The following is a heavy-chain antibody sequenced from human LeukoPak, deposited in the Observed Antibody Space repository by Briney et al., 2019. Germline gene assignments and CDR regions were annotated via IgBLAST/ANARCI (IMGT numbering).Heavy chain of an antibody. CDR1: GFTFIAYA. V-gene: IGHV3-23*01. CDR2: IRGGGGSA. CDR3: ARDPNGDYIGAFDM. Sequence: SGGSLRLSCTASGFTFIAYAMMWVRQAPGKGPEWVSAIRGGGGSAFYADSVKGRFTISRDNSKYTLFLQMDSLRAEDTAVYYCARDPNGDYIGAFDMWGPGTMVTVSS. J-gene: IGHJ3*02. D-gene: IGHD4-17*01.